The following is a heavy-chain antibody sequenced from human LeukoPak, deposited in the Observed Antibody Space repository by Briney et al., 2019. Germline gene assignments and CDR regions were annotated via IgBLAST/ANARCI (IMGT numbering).Heavy chain of an antibody. D-gene: IGHD5-12*01. CDR1: GYTFTGYY. J-gene: IGHJ4*02. Sequence: ASVKVSCKASGYTFTGYYMHWVRQAPGQGLEWMGWINPNSGGTNYAQKFQGRVTMTRDTSISTAYMELSRLRSDDTAVYYCARAIVRAYEGYFDYWGQGTLVTVSS. V-gene: IGHV1-2*02. CDR3: ARAIVRAYEGYFDY. CDR2: INPNSGGT.